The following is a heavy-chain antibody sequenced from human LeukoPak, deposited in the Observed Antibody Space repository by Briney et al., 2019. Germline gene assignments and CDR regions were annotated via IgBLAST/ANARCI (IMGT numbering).Heavy chain of an antibody. J-gene: IGHJ5*02. CDR3: ARVVVVVAATWFDP. Sequence: GGSLRLSCAASGFTFSSYWMSWVRQAPGKGLEWVANIKQDGSEKYYVDSVKGRFTISRDSAKNSLYLQMNSLRAEDTAVYYCARVVVVVAATWFDPWGQGTLVTVSS. D-gene: IGHD2-15*01. V-gene: IGHV3-7*03. CDR2: IKQDGSEK. CDR1: GFTFSSYW.